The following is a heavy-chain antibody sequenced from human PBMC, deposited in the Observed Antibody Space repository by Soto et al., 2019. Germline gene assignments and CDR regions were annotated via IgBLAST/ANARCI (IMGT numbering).Heavy chain of an antibody. CDR1: GDSFNRSTYY. CDR2: FSYSGST. Sequence: PSETLSLTCIVSGDSFNRSTYYWGWIRQPPGKGLEWIGSFSYSGSTYYNPSLKSRVTVSVDTSKSQFSLNLSSVTAADTAVYYCAKGRKGITFGGVIVNYFDYWGQGTLVTVSS. J-gene: IGHJ4*02. CDR3: AKGRKGITFGGVIVNYFDY. V-gene: IGHV4-39*01. D-gene: IGHD3-16*02.